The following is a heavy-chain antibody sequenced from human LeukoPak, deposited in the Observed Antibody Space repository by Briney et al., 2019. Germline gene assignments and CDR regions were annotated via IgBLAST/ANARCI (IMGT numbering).Heavy chain of an antibody. Sequence: ASVKVSCKASGYTFTSYGISWVRQAPGQGLEWMGGISAYNGNTNYAQKLQGRVTMTTDTSTSTAYMELRSLRSDDTAVYYCARDRYCSSTSCSFDYWGQGTLVTVSS. V-gene: IGHV1-18*01. CDR3: ARDRYCSSTSCSFDY. CDR2: ISAYNGNT. CDR1: GYTFTSYG. D-gene: IGHD2-2*01. J-gene: IGHJ4*02.